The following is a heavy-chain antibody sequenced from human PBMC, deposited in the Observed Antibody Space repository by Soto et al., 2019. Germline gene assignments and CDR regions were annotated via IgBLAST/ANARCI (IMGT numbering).Heavy chain of an antibody. CDR2: IRVRNGDT. V-gene: IGHV1-18*01. CDR3: ARESRTWVDGVIGPGDY. D-gene: IGHD3-10*01. Sequence: QVQFVQSGAEVKEPGDSVKVSCRASGYIFTSNAITWVRQVPGQGLEWMGWIRVRNGDTHYAPKFRGRVTETRDTSTSTAYMELRSLRSDDTAVYYCARESRTWVDGVIGPGDYWGQGTLVTVSS. J-gene: IGHJ4*02. CDR1: GYIFTSNA.